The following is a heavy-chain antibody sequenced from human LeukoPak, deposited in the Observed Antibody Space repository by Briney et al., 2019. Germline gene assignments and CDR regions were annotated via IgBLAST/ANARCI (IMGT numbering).Heavy chain of an antibody. CDR3: ARGFNGRGIVGAPNWFDP. CDR2: IIPILGIA. Sequence: SVKVSCKASGGTFSSYAISWVRQAPGQGLEWMGRIIPILGIANYAQKFQGRVTITADKSTSTAYMELSSLRSEDTAVYYCARGFNGRGIVGAPNWFDPWGQGTLVTVSS. V-gene: IGHV1-69*04. CDR1: GGTFSSYA. J-gene: IGHJ5*02. D-gene: IGHD1-26*01.